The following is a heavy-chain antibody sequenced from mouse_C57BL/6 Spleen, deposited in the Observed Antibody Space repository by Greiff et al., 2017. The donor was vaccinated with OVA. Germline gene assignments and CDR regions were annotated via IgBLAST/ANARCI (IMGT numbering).Heavy chain of an antibody. CDR2: IWSGGST. CDR3: ARNDDYDEGAWFAY. CDR1: GFSLTSYG. Sequence: VKVVESGPGLVQPSQSLSITCTVSGFSLTSYGVHWVRQSPGKGLEWLGVIWSGGSTDYNAAFISRLSISKDNSKSQVFFKMNSLQADDTAIYYCARNDDYDEGAWFAYWGQGTLVTVSA. J-gene: IGHJ3*01. D-gene: IGHD2-4*01. V-gene: IGHV2-2*01.